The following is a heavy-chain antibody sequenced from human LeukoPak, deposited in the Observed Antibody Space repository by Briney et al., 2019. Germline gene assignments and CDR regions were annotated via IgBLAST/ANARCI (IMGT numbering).Heavy chain of an antibody. J-gene: IGHJ4*02. Sequence: SSSSSYIYYADSVKGRFTISRDNAKNSLYLQMNSLRAEDTAVYYCARDRGRQWLVEGDYWGQGTLVTVSS. V-gene: IGHV3-21*01. D-gene: IGHD6-19*01. CDR2: SSSSSYI. CDR3: ARDRGRQWLVEGDY.